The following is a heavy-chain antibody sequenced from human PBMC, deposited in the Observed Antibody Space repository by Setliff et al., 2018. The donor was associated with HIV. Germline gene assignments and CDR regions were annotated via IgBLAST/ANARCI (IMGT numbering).Heavy chain of an antibody. CDR3: VSRQLGGVDF. V-gene: IGHV1-8*01. Sequence: ASVKVSCKPSGYTFTAYGLSWVRQAPGQGREWMGGMNPNTGDTGFAQRFQDRFIMTSDTATNTAFLELKSLTSDDTAVYYCVSRQLGGVDFWGQGTLVTVSS. CDR2: MNPNTGDT. J-gene: IGHJ4*02. CDR1: GYTFTAYG. D-gene: IGHD2-8*02.